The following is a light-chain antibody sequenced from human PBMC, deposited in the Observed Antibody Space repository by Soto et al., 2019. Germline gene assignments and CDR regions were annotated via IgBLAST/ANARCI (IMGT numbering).Light chain of an antibody. Sequence: QSALTQPASVSGSPGQSITISCTGTSSDVGGYNYVSWYQQHPGNAPKLMIYEVSNRPSGVSNRFSGSKSGNTASLTISGLQAEDEADHYCSSYTSSSTWVFGGGTKLTVL. V-gene: IGLV2-14*01. CDR3: SSYTSSSTWV. CDR1: SSDVGGYNY. CDR2: EVS. J-gene: IGLJ3*02.